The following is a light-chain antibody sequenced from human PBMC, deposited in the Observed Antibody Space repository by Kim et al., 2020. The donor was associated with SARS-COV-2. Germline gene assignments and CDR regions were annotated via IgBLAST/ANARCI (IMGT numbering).Light chain of an antibody. CDR1: QSVSSSY. V-gene: IGKV3-20*01. J-gene: IGKJ1*01. CDR2: GAS. CDR3: QQYGSSPPWT. Sequence: EIVLTQSPGTLSLSPGERATLSCRASQSVSSSYFAWYQQKPGQAPRLLIYGASSRATGIPDRFSGSGSGTDFTLTISRLEAEDFAVYYCQQYGSSPPWTFGQGTKVDIK.